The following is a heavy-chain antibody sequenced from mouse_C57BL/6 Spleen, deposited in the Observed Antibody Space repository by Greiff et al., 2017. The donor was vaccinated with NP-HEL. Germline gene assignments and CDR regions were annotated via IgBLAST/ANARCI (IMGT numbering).Heavy chain of an antibody. D-gene: IGHD1-1*01. CDR2: ISNLAYSI. J-gene: IGHJ1*03. V-gene: IGHV5-15*01. CDR3: ARQDGSSPYWYFDV. Sequence: EVQVVESGGGLVQPGGSLKLSCAASGFTFSDYGMAWVRQAPRKGPEWVAFISNLAYSIYYADTVTGRFTISRENAKNTLYLEMSSLRSEDTAMYYCARQDGSSPYWYFDVWGTGTTVTVSS. CDR1: GFTFSDYG.